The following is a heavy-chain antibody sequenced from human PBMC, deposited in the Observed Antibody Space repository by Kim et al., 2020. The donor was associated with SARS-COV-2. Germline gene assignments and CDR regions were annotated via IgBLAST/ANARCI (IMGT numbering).Heavy chain of an antibody. CDR3: AKVSGYSSGWLDY. V-gene: IGHV3-23*01. J-gene: IGHJ4*02. D-gene: IGHD6-19*01. Sequence: YADSVKGRFTISRDNSKNTLYLQMNSLRAEDTAVYYCAKVSGYSSGWLDYWGQGTLVTVSS.